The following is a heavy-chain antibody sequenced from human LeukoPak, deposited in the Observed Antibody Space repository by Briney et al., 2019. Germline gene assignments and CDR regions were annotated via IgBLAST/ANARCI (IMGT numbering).Heavy chain of an antibody. CDR3: AREMAPYYFDY. CDR2: IIPILGIA. D-gene: IGHD2-8*01. Sequence: SVKVSCKASGGTFSSYAISWVRQAPGQGLEWMGRIIPILGIANYAQKFHGRVTITADKSTSTAYMELSSLRSENTAVYYCAREMAPYYFDYWGQGTLVTVSS. J-gene: IGHJ4*02. CDR1: GGTFSSYA. V-gene: IGHV1-69*04.